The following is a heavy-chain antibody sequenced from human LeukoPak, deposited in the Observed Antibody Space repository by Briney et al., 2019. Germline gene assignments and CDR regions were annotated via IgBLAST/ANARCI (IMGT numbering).Heavy chain of an antibody. J-gene: IGHJ4*02. CDR1: GGSISSYY. D-gene: IGHD3-10*01. Sequence: SSETLSLTCTVSGGSISSYYWSWIRQPPGKGLEWIGYIYYSGSTNYNPSLKSRVTISVDTSKNQFSLKLSSVTAADTAVYYCARVGDILLWFGESPYYFDYWGQGTLVTVSS. V-gene: IGHV4-59*01. CDR3: ARVGDILLWFGESPYYFDY. CDR2: IYYSGST.